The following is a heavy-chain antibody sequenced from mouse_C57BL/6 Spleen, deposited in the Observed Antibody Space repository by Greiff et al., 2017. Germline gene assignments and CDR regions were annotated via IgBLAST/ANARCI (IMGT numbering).Heavy chain of an antibody. CDR3: AREGYGNSPWFAY. Sequence: QVQLQQSGAELVRPGASVKLSCKASGYTFTDYYINWVKHRPGQGLEWIARIYPGSGNTYYNEKFKGKATLTAEKSSSTAYMQLSSLTSEDSAVYFCAREGYGNSPWFAYWGQGTLVTVSA. D-gene: IGHD2-1*01. V-gene: IGHV1-76*01. CDR2: IYPGSGNT. J-gene: IGHJ3*01. CDR1: GYTFTDYY.